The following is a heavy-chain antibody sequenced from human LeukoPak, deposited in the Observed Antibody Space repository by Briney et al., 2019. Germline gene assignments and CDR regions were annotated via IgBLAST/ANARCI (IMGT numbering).Heavy chain of an antibody. CDR1: GGSISSYY. J-gene: IGHJ4*02. CDR2: IYYSGST. V-gene: IGHV4-59*12. CDR3: ARVKGRGYSYGTSFDY. Sequence: SETLSLTCTVSGGSISSYYWSWIREPPGKGLEWIGNIYYSGSTNYNPSLKSRVTISVDTSKNQFSLKLSSVTAADTAVYYCARVKGRGYSYGTSFDYWGQGTLVTVSS. D-gene: IGHD5-18*01.